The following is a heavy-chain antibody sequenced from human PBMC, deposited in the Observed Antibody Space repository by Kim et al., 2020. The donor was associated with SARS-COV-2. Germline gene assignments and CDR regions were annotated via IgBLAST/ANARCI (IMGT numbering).Heavy chain of an antibody. CDR2: INHSGST. J-gene: IGHJ6*02. V-gene: IGHV4-34*01. D-gene: IGHD4-17*01. CDR3: ASGSPVTTFYHYSYGMGV. CDR1: GGSFSGHY. Sequence: SETLSLTCAVYGGSFSGHYWNWIRQPPGKGLEWIGEINHSGSTNYNPSLKSRVTISIDTSKNQFSLKLSSVTAADTAVYYCASGSPVTTFYHYSYGMGVWSQGTSLTLS.